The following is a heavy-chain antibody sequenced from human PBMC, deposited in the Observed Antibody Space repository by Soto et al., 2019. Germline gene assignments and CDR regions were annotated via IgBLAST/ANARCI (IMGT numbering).Heavy chain of an antibody. Sequence: PSETLSLTCAVYGGSFSGYYWSWIRQPPGKGLEWIGEINHSGSTNYNPSLKSRVTISVDTSKNQFSPKLSSVTAADTAVYYCAREVSSSWYYQPPSSNYYYYYYMDVWGKGTTVTVSS. CDR1: GGSFSGYY. V-gene: IGHV4-34*01. D-gene: IGHD6-13*01. J-gene: IGHJ6*03. CDR2: INHSGST. CDR3: AREVSSSWYYQPPSSNYYYYYYMDV.